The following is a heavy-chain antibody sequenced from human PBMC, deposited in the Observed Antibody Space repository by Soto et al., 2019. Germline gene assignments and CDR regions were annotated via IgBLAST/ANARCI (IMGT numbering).Heavy chain of an antibody. CDR1: GFTFDDYA. V-gene: IGHV3-9*01. D-gene: IGHD6-19*01. Sequence: EVHLVESGGGLVQPGRSLRLSCAASGFTFDDYAMHWVRQAPGKGLEWVSGISWNSGSIGYADSVKGRFTVSRDNAKNSLYLQMNSLRDEDTAFYYCAKDKLAVEGHADCWGQGTLVTVSS. J-gene: IGHJ4*02. CDR2: ISWNSGSI. CDR3: AKDKLAVEGHADC.